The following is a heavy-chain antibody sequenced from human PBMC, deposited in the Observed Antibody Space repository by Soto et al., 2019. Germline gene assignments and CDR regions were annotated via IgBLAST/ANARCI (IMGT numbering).Heavy chain of an antibody. CDR2: ISAYNGNT. CDR3: ARDEGLFDYYYYGMDV. Sequence: QVQLVQSGAEVKKPGASVKVSCKASGYTFTSYGISWVRQAPGQGLEWMGWISAYNGNTNYAQKLQGRVTMTTDTSTSTVYMELRSLRSDDTAVYYCARDEGLFDYYYYGMDVWGQGTTVTVSS. D-gene: IGHD3-10*02. CDR1: GYTFTSYG. V-gene: IGHV1-18*01. J-gene: IGHJ6*02.